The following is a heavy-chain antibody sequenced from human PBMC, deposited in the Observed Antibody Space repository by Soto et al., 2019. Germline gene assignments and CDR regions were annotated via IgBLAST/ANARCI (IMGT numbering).Heavy chain of an antibody. CDR2: IYTSGST. J-gene: IGHJ4*02. CDR1: GGSISSYY. CDR3: ARRGILSSSWYAPPGWVRGFYYFDY. V-gene: IGHV4-4*07. Sequence: SETLSLTCTVSGGSISSYYWSWIRQPAGKGLEWIGRIYTSGSTNYNPSLKSRVTISVDTSKNQFSLKLSSVTAADTAVYYCARRGILSSSWYAPPGWVRGFYYFDYWGQGTLVTVSS. D-gene: IGHD6-13*01.